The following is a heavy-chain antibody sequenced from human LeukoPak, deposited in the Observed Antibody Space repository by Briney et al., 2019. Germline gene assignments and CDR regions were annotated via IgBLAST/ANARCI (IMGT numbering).Heavy chain of an antibody. V-gene: IGHV4-34*01. Sequence: PSETLSLTCAVYGGSFSGYYWSWIRQPPGKGLEWIGEISHSGSTNYNPSLKSRVTISVDTSKNQFSLKLSSVTAADTAVYYCARKRWTRIYDSSWYFDLWGRGTLVTVSS. CDR1: GGSFSGYY. J-gene: IGHJ2*01. CDR3: ARKRWTRIYDSSWYFDL. D-gene: IGHD3-22*01. CDR2: ISHSGST.